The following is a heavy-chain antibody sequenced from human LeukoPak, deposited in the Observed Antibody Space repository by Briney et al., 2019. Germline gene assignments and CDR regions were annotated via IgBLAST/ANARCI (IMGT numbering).Heavy chain of an antibody. CDR1: GGSISSRSYY. J-gene: IGHJ6*02. D-gene: IGHD1-14*01. CDR3: AREEGLATGSGYYYGMDV. V-gene: IGHV4-39*01. CDR2: LYYSGGT. Sequence: PSETLSLTCTVSGGSISSRSYYWGWIRQPPGKGLEWIGSLYYSGGTYYNPSLKSRVTISADTSKNQFSLKLSSVIAADTAVYYFAREEGLATGSGYYYGMDVLGQGTTVTVSS.